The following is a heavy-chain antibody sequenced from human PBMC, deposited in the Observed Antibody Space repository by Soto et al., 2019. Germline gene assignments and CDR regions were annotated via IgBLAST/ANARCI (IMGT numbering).Heavy chain of an antibody. CDR1: GCPFSSYG. J-gene: IGHJ6*02. Sequence: PGGSLRLSCAASGCPFSSYGMHWVRQAPGKGLEWVAVISYDGSNKYYADSVKGRFTISRDNSKNTLYLQMNSLRAEDTAVYYCAKDGSLYYYDSSGYGSPPLMDVWGQGTTVTVSS. CDR2: ISYDGSNK. V-gene: IGHV3-30*18. CDR3: AKDGSLYYYDSSGYGSPPLMDV. D-gene: IGHD3-22*01.